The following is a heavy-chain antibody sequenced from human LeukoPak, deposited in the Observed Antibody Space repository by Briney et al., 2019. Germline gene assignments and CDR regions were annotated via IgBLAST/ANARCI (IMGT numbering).Heavy chain of an antibody. J-gene: IGHJ4*02. V-gene: IGHV3-48*03. CDR2: ISSSGSST. CDR1: GFTFSTYE. Sequence: SGGSLRLSCAASGFTFSTYEMNWVRQAPGKGLEWVSYISSSGSSTYYADSVKGRFTISRDNAKSSLCLQMDSLRAGDTAVYYCAREDGSQLDYWGRGTLVTVSS. CDR3: AREDGSQLDY. D-gene: IGHD1-26*01.